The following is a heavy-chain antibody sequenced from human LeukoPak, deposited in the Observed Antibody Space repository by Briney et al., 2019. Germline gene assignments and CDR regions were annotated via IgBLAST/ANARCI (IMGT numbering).Heavy chain of an antibody. CDR2: IYTSGST. CDR3: ARGGLGYYGSGSYRVRRISNWFDP. Sequence: SETLSLTCTVSGGSISSYYWSWIRQPAGKGLEWIGRIYTSGSTNYNPSLKSRVTISVDTSKNQFSLKLSSVTAADTAVYYCARGGLGYYGSGSYRVRRISNWFDPWGQGTLVTVSS. J-gene: IGHJ5*02. CDR1: GGSISSYY. V-gene: IGHV4-4*07. D-gene: IGHD3-10*01.